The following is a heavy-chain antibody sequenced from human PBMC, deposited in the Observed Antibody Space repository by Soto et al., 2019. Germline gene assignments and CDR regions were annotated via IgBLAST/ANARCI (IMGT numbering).Heavy chain of an antibody. CDR2: IIPIFGTA. V-gene: IGHV1-69*12. D-gene: IGHD2-21*02. Sequence: QVQLVQSGAEVKKPGSSVKVSCKASGGTFSSYAISWVRQAPGQGLEWMGGIIPIFGTANYAQKFQCRVTITADDSTSTDYMELSSRRSEDTAVYYGARDHLYCGGDCYGTDAFDIWGQGTMVTVSS. J-gene: IGHJ3*02. CDR1: GGTFSSYA. CDR3: ARDHLYCGGDCYGTDAFDI.